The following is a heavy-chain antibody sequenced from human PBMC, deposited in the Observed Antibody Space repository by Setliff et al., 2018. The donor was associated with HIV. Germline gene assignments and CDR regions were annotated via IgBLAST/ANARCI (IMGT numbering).Heavy chain of an antibody. CDR2: IDHSGGT. CDR1: GASITSSKW. Sequence: SETLSLTCVVSGASITSSKWWSWVRQPPGKRPEWIGEIDHSGGTNHNPSLKSRITISVDTSKKQVSLKLSSVTAADTAVYFCARKVGGDFDYWGQGTLGTVSA. V-gene: IGHV4-4*02. CDR3: ARKVGGDFDY. D-gene: IGHD2-2*01. J-gene: IGHJ4*02.